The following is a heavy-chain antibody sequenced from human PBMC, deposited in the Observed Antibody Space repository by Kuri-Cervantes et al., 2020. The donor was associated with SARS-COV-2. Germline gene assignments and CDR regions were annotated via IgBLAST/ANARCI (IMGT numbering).Heavy chain of an antibody. J-gene: IGHJ4*02. V-gene: IGHV3-30*03. D-gene: IGHD5-12*01. CDR3: ARDANYGSRLPKKFDY. CDR1: GFTFSSYG. CDR2: ISFDGSSK. Sequence: GGFLRPSFAAFGFTFSSYGMHWVRQAPGKGLEWVAVISFDGSSKYTADSVKGRFTISRGNSKDKRYLQMSSLRAGDTAVYYCARDANYGSRLPKKFDYWGQGTLVTVSS.